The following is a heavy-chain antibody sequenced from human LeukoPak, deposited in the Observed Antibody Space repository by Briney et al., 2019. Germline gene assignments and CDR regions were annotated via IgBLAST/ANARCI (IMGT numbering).Heavy chain of an antibody. CDR2: IYGIGVSI. J-gene: IGHJ4*02. CDR1: GFTFKNYV. CDR3: AKDLGWELPAEAY. Sequence: GGSLRLSCVASGFTFKNYVMNWVRQAPGKGLEWLAPIYGIGVSISYADSVKGRFSLSTDNSNNTLYMQMNSLRAEDTAMYYCAKDLGWELPAEAYWGQGILVTVSS. D-gene: IGHD1-26*01. V-gene: IGHV3-23*01.